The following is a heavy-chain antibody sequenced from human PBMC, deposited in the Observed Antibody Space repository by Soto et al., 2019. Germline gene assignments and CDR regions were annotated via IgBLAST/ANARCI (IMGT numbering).Heavy chain of an antibody. J-gene: IGHJ5*02. CDR1: GYTFTGYY. CDR3: ARDPGDYYDSSGYYYANWFDP. Sequence: QVQLVQSGAEVKKPGASVKVSCKASGYTFTGYYMHWVRQAPGQGLEWMGWINPNSGGTNYAQKVQGRVTMTRYTSISTAYMELSRLRSDDTAVYYCARDPGDYYDSSGYYYANWFDPWGQGTLVTVSS. V-gene: IGHV1-2*02. D-gene: IGHD3-22*01. CDR2: INPNSGGT.